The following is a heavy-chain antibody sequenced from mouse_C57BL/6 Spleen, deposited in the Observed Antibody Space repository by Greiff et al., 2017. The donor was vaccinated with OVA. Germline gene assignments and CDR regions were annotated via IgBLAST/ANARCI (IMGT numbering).Heavy chain of an antibody. V-gene: IGHV1-64*01. CDR1: GYTFTSYW. CDR3: AYYYGSSPRYYFDY. CDR2: IHPNSGST. Sequence: QVQLQQPEAELVKPGASVKLSCKASGYTFTSYWMHWVKQRPGQGLEWIGMIHPNSGSTNYNEKFKSKATLTVDKSSSTAYMQLSSLTSEDSAVYYCAYYYGSSPRYYFDYWGQGTTLTVSS. J-gene: IGHJ2*01. D-gene: IGHD1-1*01.